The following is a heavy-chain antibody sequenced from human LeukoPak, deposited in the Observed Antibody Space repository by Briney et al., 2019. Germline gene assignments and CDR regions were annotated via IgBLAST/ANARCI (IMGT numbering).Heavy chain of an antibody. V-gene: IGHV3-30*03. D-gene: IGHD3-10*01. CDR1: GFTFTSYG. Sequence: GGSLRLSCAASGFTFTSYGMHWVRQAPGKGLEWVAVIPYDGSNKYYGDSVKGRFTISRDNSKNMLYLQMNSLRAEDTAVYYCASEGLITMVRGVVDYWGQGTLVTVSS. J-gene: IGHJ4*02. CDR3: ASEGLITMVRGVVDY. CDR2: IPYDGSNK.